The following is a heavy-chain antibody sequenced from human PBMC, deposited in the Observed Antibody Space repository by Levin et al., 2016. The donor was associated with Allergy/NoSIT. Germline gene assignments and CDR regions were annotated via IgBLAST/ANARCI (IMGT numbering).Heavy chain of an antibody. CDR2: INHSGST. D-gene: IGHD1-26*01. Sequence: SETLSLTCAVYGGSFSGYYWSWIRQPPGKGLEWIGEINHSGSTNYNPSLKSRVTISVDTSKNQFSLKLSSVTAADTAVYYCARQAGERVVGAHGVYYYYYMDVWGKGTTVTVSS. J-gene: IGHJ6*03. CDR1: GGSFSGYY. V-gene: IGHV4-34*01. CDR3: ARQAGERVVGAHGVYYYYYMDV.